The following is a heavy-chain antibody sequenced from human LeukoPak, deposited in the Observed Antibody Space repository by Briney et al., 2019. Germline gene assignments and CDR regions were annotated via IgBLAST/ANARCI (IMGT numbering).Heavy chain of an antibody. Sequence: GASVKVSCKASGYTFTSYGISWVRQAPGQGLEWMGRIIPILGIANYAQKFQGRVTITADKSTSTAYMELSSLRSEDTAVYYCAREGDVDTAMEYGMDVWGQGTTVTVSS. CDR2: IIPILGIA. CDR3: AREGDVDTAMEYGMDV. CDR1: GYTFTSYG. D-gene: IGHD5-18*01. J-gene: IGHJ6*02. V-gene: IGHV1-69*04.